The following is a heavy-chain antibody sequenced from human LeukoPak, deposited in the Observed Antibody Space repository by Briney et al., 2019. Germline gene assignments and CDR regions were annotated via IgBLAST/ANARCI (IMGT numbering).Heavy chain of an antibody. Sequence: PSETLSLTCTVSGDSIGGADYYWSWIRQPPGKGLEWIAYVYYSGSTYYNPSLKSRLTISVDTSKNQFSLKLNSVTAADTAVYYCARGGGGSSTVTTYWFDPWGQGALVTVSS. CDR3: ARGGGGSSTVTTYWFDP. J-gene: IGHJ5*02. D-gene: IGHD4-17*01. CDR2: VYYSGST. V-gene: IGHV4-30-4*01. CDR1: GDSIGGADYY.